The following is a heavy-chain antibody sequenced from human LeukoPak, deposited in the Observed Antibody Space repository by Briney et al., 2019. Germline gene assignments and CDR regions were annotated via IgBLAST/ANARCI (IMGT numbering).Heavy chain of an antibody. D-gene: IGHD5-12*01. Sequence: GGSLRLSCAASGFTFSTYAMTWVRQAPGKGLEWVSAVRGSGTDTYYADSVEGRFTISRDNSKNTLYLQMNSLRAEDTAIYYCAKTSRRDSAYDSPFDYWGQGTLVTVSS. J-gene: IGHJ4*02. CDR3: AKTSRRDSAYDSPFDY. V-gene: IGHV3-23*01. CDR2: VRGSGTDT. CDR1: GFTFSTYA.